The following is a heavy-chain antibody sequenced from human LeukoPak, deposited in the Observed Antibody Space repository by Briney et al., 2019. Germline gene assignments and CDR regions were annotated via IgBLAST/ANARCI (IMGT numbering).Heavy chain of an antibody. Sequence: GGSLRLSCAVSGFSIRSSWMSWVRQTPGKGLEWVSAISGSGGSTYYADSVKGRFTISRDNSKNTLYLQMNSLRAEDTAVYYCAKDRKLGDWGQGTLVTVSS. CDR1: GFSIRSSW. J-gene: IGHJ4*02. CDR3: AKDRKLGD. D-gene: IGHD3-16*01. V-gene: IGHV3-23*01. CDR2: ISGSGGST.